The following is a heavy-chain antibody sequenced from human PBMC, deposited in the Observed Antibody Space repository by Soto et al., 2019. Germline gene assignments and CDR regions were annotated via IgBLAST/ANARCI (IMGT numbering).Heavy chain of an antibody. V-gene: IGHV3-23*01. D-gene: IGHD3-3*01. CDR2: ISGSGGST. CDR3: AKDAYDFGSGYYGGLFDY. Sequence: EVQLLESGGGLVQPGGSLRLSCAASGFTFSSYAMSWVRQAPGKGLEWVPAISGSGGSTYYADSVKGRFTISRDNSNNSLYLQMNSLRADDTAVYYCAKDAYDFGSGYYGGLFDYWGKGTLVTVSS. J-gene: IGHJ4*02. CDR1: GFTFSSYA.